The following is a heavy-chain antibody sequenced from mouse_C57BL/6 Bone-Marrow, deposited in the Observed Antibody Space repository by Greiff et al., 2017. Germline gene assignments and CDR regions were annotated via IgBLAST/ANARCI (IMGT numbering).Heavy chain of an antibody. CDR1: GFSLTSYG. Sequence: QVQLKQSGPGLVQPSQSLSITCTVSGFSLTSYGVHWVRQSPGKGLEWLGVIWSGGSTDYNAAFISRLSISKDNSKSQVFFKMNSLQADDTAIYYCARNGYYSNSYYYAMDYWGQGTSVTVSS. CDR3: ARNGYYSNSYYYAMDY. CDR2: IWSGGST. J-gene: IGHJ4*01. V-gene: IGHV2-2*01. D-gene: IGHD2-5*01.